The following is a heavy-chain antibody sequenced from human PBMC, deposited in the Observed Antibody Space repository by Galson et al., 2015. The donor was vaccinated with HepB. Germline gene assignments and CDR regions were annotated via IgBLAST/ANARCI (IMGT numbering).Heavy chain of an antibody. CDR1: GFTFSSYG. Sequence: SLRLSCAASGFTFSSYGMHWVRQAPGKGLEWVAVISYDGSNKYYADSVKGRFTISRDNSKNTLYLQMNSLRAEDTAVYYCAKDETLFWSGYSAYWGQGTLVTVSS. D-gene: IGHD3-3*01. V-gene: IGHV3-30*18. CDR3: AKDETLFWSGYSAY. J-gene: IGHJ4*02. CDR2: ISYDGSNK.